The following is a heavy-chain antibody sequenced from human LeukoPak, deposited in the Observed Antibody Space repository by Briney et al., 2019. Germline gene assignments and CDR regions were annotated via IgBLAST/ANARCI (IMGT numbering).Heavy chain of an antibody. CDR1: GITLSDFW. Sequence: GGSLRLSWAASGITLSDFWFSWVRQAPGKGLEWVARIKAKIHGETIDYAAPVRGRFIISRDDSRNTVCLQMNSLKFEDTAMYYCTRRSTIWGRGTRVTVSS. J-gene: IGHJ4*02. CDR2: IKAKIHGETI. CDR3: TRRSTI. V-gene: IGHV3-15*01. D-gene: IGHD5-24*01.